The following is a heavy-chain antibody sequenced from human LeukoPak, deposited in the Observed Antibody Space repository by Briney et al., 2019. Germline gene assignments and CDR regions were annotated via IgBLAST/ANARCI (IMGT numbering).Heavy chain of an antibody. Sequence: SETLSLTCTVSGGSISSYYWSWIRQPPGKGLEWIGYNYYSGSTNYNPSLKSRVTISVDTSKNQFSLKPSSVTAAGTAVYYCASQSSGYYLGWFDPWGQGTLVTVSS. V-gene: IGHV4-59*01. CDR1: GGSISSYY. J-gene: IGHJ5*02. D-gene: IGHD3-22*01. CDR3: ASQSSGYYLGWFDP. CDR2: NYYSGST.